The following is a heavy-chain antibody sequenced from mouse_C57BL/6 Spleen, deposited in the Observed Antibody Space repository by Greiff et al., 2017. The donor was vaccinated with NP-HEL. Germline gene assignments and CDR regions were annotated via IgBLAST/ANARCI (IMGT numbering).Heavy chain of an antibody. CDR1: GYTFTDYE. Sequence: VQLVESGAELVRPGASVTLSCKASGYTFTDYEMHWVKQTPVHGLEWIGAIDPETGGTAYNQKFKGKAILTADKSSSTAYMELRSLTSEDSAVYYCTRGGYGAMDYWGQGTSVTVSS. CDR2: IDPETGGT. J-gene: IGHJ4*01. D-gene: IGHD3-1*01. V-gene: IGHV1-15*01. CDR3: TRGGYGAMDY.